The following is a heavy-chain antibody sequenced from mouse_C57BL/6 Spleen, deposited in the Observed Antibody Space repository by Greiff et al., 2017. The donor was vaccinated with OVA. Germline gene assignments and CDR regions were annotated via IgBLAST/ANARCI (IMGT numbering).Heavy chain of an antibody. CDR1: GYAFSSYW. CDR3: RYGSSYVGLGYFDY. V-gene: IGHV1-80*01. J-gene: IGHJ2*01. Sequence: QVQLQQSGAELVKPGASVKISCKASGYAFSSYWMNWVKQRPGKGLEWIGQIYPGDGDTNYNGKFKGKATLTADKSSSPAYMQLSSLTSEDSAVYFCRYGSSYVGLGYFDYWGQGTTLTVSS. CDR2: IYPGDGDT. D-gene: IGHD1-1*01.